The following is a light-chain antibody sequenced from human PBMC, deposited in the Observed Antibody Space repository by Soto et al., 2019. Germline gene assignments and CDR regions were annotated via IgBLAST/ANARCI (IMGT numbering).Light chain of an antibody. Sequence: QSVLTQPASVSGSPGQSITISCTETSSDIGGYNFVSWYHQHPGKAPKLMIYEVNNRPSGVSNRFSGSKSGNTASLIISGLQTEDEANYYCSAYTPSKTLIFGTGTKVTVL. CDR2: EVN. CDR1: SSDIGGYNF. J-gene: IGLJ1*01. CDR3: SAYTPSKTLI. V-gene: IGLV2-14*01.